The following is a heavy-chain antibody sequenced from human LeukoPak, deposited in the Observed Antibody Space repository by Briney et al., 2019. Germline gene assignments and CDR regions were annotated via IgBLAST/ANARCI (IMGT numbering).Heavy chain of an antibody. CDR3: ARRAKPMGHSGYYYYYMDV. CDR2: GYYSGST. Sequence: PSETLSLTCTVSGGSISSSSYYWGWIRQPPGKGLEWIGNGYYSGSTYYNPSLKSRVTISVDTSKNQFSLKLSSVTAADTAVYYCARRAKPMGHSGYYYYYMDVWGKGTTVTISS. J-gene: IGHJ6*03. D-gene: IGHD3-10*01. CDR1: GGSISSSSYY. V-gene: IGHV4-39*07.